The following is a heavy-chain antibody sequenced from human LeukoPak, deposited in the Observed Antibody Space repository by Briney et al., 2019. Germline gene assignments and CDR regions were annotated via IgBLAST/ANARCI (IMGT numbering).Heavy chain of an antibody. CDR3: ARGGQGDGYSADEAFDL. V-gene: IGHV6-1*01. CDR2: TYYRSKWYT. D-gene: IGHD5-24*01. Sequence: SQTLSLTCVISGDSVVSNSTACNWIRQSPSRGLEWLGRTYYRSKWYTDYAVSVKSRITINPDTSKNQFSLQLNSVTPEDTAVYYCARGGQGDGYSADEAFDLWGQGTMVTVS. J-gene: IGHJ3*01. CDR1: GDSVVSNSTA.